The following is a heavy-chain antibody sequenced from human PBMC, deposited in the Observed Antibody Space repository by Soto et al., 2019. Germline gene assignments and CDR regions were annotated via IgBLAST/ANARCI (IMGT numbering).Heavy chain of an antibody. CDR1: GHTLASYD. CDR2: MTPDSGDT. Sequence: QVQLVQSGAEVRKHGASVKVSCRASGHTLASYDINWVRQATGQGLEWMGWMTPDSGDTGYAQKFPGTVTMTWDTSIKTAYMELSSLRSDDTALYYCARDPFYGWFDSWGQGTLVTVSS. D-gene: IGHD3-16*01. V-gene: IGHV1-8*01. J-gene: IGHJ5*01. CDR3: ARDPFYGWFDS.